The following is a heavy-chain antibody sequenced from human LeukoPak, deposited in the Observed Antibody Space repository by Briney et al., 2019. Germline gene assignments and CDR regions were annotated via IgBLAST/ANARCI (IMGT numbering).Heavy chain of an antibody. CDR2: IYYSGST. J-gene: IGHJ5*02. D-gene: IGHD3-22*01. Sequence: PSETLSLTCTVSGGSISSSSYYWGWIRQPPRKGLEWIGSIYYSGSTYYNPSLKSRVTISVDTSKNQFSLKLSSVTAADTAVYYCARGLYDSSGYYPNWFDPWGQGTLVTVSS. V-gene: IGHV4-39*07. CDR1: GGSISSSSYY. CDR3: ARGLYDSSGYYPNWFDP.